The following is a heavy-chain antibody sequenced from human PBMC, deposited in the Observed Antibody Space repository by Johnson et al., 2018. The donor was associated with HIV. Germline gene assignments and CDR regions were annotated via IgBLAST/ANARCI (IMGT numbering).Heavy chain of an antibody. CDR2: IIGGSGGAT. CDR3: ARVHIYCSGGGCYHLEHSFI. V-gene: IGHV3-23*04. J-gene: IGHJ3*02. D-gene: IGHD2-15*01. Sequence: VQLVESGGGLAQPGGSLRLSCSASGFTFSTNVMSWVRQAPGKGLEWVTSIIGGSGGATYFADSVKGRFTISRDNLREILYLQMNSLRAADTAIYFCARVHIYCSGGGCYHLEHSFIWGQGTSVIVSS. CDR1: GFTFSTNV.